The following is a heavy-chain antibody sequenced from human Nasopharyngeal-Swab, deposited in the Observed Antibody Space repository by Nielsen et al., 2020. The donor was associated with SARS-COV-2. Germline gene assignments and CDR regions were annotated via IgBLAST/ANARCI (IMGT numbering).Heavy chain of an antibody. CDR3: ARSNGDYVLDWFDP. J-gene: IGHJ5*02. D-gene: IGHD4-17*01. Sequence: GESLKISCAASGFTVSSNYMSWVRQAPGKGLEWVSVIYSGGSTYYADSVKGRFTISRDNSKNSLYLQMNSLRAEDTAVYYCARSNGDYVLDWFDPWGQGTLVTVSS. CDR2: IYSGGST. CDR1: GFTVSSNY. V-gene: IGHV3-66*01.